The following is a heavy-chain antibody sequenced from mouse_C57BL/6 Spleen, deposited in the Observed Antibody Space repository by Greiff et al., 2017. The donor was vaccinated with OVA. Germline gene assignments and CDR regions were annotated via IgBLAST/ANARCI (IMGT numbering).Heavy chain of an antibody. V-gene: IGHV1-82*01. CDR2: IYPGDGDT. CDR1: GYAFSSSW. Sequence: QVQLQQSGPELVKPGASVKISCKASGYAFSSSWMNWVKQRPGKGLEWIGRIYPGDGDTNYNGKFKGKATLTADKSSSTAYMQLSSLTSEDSAVYFCARDGYYPNAMDYWGQGTSVTVSS. CDR3: ARDGYYPNAMDY. D-gene: IGHD2-3*01. J-gene: IGHJ4*01.